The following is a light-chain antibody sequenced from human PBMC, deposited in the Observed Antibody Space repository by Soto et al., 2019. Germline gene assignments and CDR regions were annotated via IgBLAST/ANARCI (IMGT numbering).Light chain of an antibody. CDR3: CSYAGRYTVYV. Sequence: QSALTQPRSVSGSPGQSVTISCTGTSSDVGGYNYVSWYQQHPGKAPKLMIYDVSKRPSGVPDRFSGSKSGNTASLTISGLQAEDEADYYCCSYAGRYTVYVFGPGTKVTVL. J-gene: IGLJ1*01. CDR2: DVS. V-gene: IGLV2-11*01. CDR1: SSDVGGYNY.